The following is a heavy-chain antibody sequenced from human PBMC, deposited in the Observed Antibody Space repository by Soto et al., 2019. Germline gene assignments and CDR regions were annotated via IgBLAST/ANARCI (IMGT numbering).Heavy chain of an antibody. CDR1: GFTFSSYW. CDR3: ARGLPGSAFDI. D-gene: IGHD2-15*01. V-gene: IGHV3-7*01. J-gene: IGHJ3*02. CDR2: IKHDGSEK. Sequence: EVQLVESGGGLVQPGGSLRLSCAASGFTFSSYWMSWVRQAPGKGLEWVANIKHDGSEKYYVDSVKGRFTISRDNAKNSLYLQMNSLRAEDTAVYYCARGLPGSAFDIWGQGTMVTVSS.